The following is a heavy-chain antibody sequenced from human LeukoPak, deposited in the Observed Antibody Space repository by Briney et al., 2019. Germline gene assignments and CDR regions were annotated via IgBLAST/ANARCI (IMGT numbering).Heavy chain of an antibody. CDR2: INSDGSIT. Sequence: GGSLRLSCAASGFTFSSYWMHWVRQAPGKGLVWVSRINSDGSITTYADSVRGRFTISRDNAKSTLYLQMNSLRAEDTAVYYCASSTQISKYADYWGQGALVAVSS. J-gene: IGHJ4*02. D-gene: IGHD2-2*01. V-gene: IGHV3-74*01. CDR3: ASSTQISKYADY. CDR1: GFTFSSYW.